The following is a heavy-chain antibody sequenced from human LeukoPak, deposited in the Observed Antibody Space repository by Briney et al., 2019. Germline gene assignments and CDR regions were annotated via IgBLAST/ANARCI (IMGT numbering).Heavy chain of an antibody. Sequence: ASVKVSCKASGYTFTSYYMHWVRQAPGQGLEWMGIINPSGGSTSYAQKFQGRVTMTRDTSTSTVYMELSSLRSEDTAVHYCARECSSTSCYRDFDYWGQGTLVTVSS. CDR3: ARECSSTSCYRDFDY. J-gene: IGHJ4*02. CDR1: GYTFTSYY. D-gene: IGHD2-2*01. V-gene: IGHV1-46*01. CDR2: INPSGGST.